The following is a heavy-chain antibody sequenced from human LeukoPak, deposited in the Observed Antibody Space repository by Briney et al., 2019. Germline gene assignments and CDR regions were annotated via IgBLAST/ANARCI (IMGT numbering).Heavy chain of an antibody. V-gene: IGHV4-39*01. CDR2: IYYSGNT. Sequence: KTSETLSLTCTVSGGPNSSSSYYWGWIRQPPGRGLEWIGNIYYSGNTYYNPSLKSRVTMSVDTSKNKFSLKLNSVTAADTAVYYCARSPQWLLSSSNWFDPWGQGTLVTVSS. CDR3: ARSPQWLLSSSNWFDP. D-gene: IGHD3-3*01. CDR1: GGPNSSSSYY. J-gene: IGHJ5*02.